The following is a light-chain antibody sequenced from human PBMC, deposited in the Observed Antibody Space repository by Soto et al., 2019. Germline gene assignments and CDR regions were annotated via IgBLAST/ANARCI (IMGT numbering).Light chain of an antibody. CDR3: QQYGSSPYT. V-gene: IGKV3-20*01. J-gene: IGKJ2*01. CDR2: GAS. CDR1: QSVSSDY. Sequence: PGERATLSCRASQSVSSDYLAWYQQKPGQAPRLVIYGASSRATGIPDRFSGRGSGSDFTLTISRLEPEDFAVYYCQQYGSSPYTFGQGTEVKIK.